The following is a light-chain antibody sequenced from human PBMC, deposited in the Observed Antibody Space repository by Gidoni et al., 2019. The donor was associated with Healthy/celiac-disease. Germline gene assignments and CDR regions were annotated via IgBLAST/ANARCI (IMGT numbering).Light chain of an antibody. J-gene: IGKJ4*01. Sequence: DIVMTKSPDSLAVSLCERATINCKSSQSVLYSSNNKNYLAWYQQKPGQPPKLLIYWASTRKSGVPDRFSGSGSGTDFTLTISSLQAEDVAVYYCQQYYSTPLTFGGGTKVEIK. CDR3: QQYYSTPLT. CDR2: WAS. CDR1: QSVLYSSNNKNY. V-gene: IGKV4-1*01.